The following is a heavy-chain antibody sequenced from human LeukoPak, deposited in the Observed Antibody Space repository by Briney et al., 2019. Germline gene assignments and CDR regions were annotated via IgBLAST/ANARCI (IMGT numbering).Heavy chain of an antibody. CDR1: GFTFRNAW. V-gene: IGHV3-15*01. CDR3: TTVPYYYDDSGYYHGVFDY. CDR2: IKSKTDGGTT. J-gene: IGHJ4*02. Sequence: GGSLRLSCAASGFTFRNAWMSWVRQAPGKGLEWVGRIKSKTDGGTTDYAAPVKGRFTISKDDSKNTLYLQMNSLKTEDTAVYYCTTVPYYYDDSGYYHGVFDYWGQGTLVTVSS. D-gene: IGHD3-22*01.